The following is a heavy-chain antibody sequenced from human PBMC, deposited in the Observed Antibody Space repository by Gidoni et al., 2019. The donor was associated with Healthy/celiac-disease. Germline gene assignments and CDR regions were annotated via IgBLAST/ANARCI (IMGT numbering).Heavy chain of an antibody. Sequence: EVQLVESGGGLVQPGGSLRLSCAASGFTFSSYIMNWVRQAPGKGLEWVSYISSSSSTIYYADSVKGRFTISRDNAKNSLYLQINSLRAEDTAVYYCARFSWNYEEDYWGQGTLVTVSS. CDR3: ARFSWNYEEDY. CDR1: GFTFSSYI. CDR2: ISSSSSTI. D-gene: IGHD1-7*01. J-gene: IGHJ4*02. V-gene: IGHV3-48*01.